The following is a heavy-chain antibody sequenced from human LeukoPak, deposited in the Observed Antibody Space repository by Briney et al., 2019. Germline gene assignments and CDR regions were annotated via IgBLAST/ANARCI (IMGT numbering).Heavy chain of an antibody. CDR2: IITNLGIA. CDR1: AGTFSSYA. J-gene: IGHJ4*02. CDR3: ARALIPYDYVWGSYRYKVSFDY. Sequence: SVKVSCKASAGTFSSYAISWVRQAPVQGLECMGRIITNLGIANYAQKFQGRVTITADKATSTAYMELSRLRSEDTAVYYCARALIPYDYVWGSYRYKVSFDYWGQGTLVTVSS. V-gene: IGHV1-69*04. D-gene: IGHD3-16*02.